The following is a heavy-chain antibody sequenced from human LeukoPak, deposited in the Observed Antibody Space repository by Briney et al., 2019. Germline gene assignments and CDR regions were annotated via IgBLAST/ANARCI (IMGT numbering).Heavy chain of an antibody. J-gene: IGHJ3*02. CDR1: EFTFSSYW. CDR3: ARDRVDSSGFHDAFDI. V-gene: IGHV3-21*01. CDR2: ISSSSSYI. Sequence: GGPLRLSCAASEFTFSSYWMNWVRQAPGKGLEWVSSISSSSSYIYYADSVKGRFTISRDNAKNSLYLQMNSLRAEDTAVYYCARDRVDSSGFHDAFDIRGQGTMVTVSS. D-gene: IGHD3-22*01.